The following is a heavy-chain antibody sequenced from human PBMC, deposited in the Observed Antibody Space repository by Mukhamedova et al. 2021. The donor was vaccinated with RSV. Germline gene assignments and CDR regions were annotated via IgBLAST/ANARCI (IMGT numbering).Heavy chain of an antibody. V-gene: IGHV1-69*01. CDR2: IIPIFGTA. D-gene: IGHD2-2*01. CDR3: ARDGCSSTSCYNYYYYMDV. Sequence: GLEWMGGIIPIFGTANYAQKFQGRVTITADESTSTAYMELSSLRSEDTAVYYCARDGCSSTSCYNYYYYMDVWGKGTTVTVPS. J-gene: IGHJ6*03.